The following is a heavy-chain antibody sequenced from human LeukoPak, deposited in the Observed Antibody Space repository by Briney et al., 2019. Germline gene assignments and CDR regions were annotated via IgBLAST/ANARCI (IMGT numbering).Heavy chain of an antibody. CDR2: MNPKSGNT. CDR1: GYTFTSYE. D-gene: IGHD6-19*01. Sequence: GASVKVSCKASGYTFTSYEINWVRQVTGHGLEWMGWMNPKSGNTGYAQKFQGRVTITRNTSISTAYMEVRSLRYEDTAVYYCARRAVDNSYYYYMDVWGKGTTVTVSS. J-gene: IGHJ6*03. V-gene: IGHV1-8*03. CDR3: ARRAVDNSYYYYMDV.